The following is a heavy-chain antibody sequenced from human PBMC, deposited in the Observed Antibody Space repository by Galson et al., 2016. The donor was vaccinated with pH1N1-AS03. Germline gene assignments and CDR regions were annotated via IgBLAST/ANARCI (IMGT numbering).Heavy chain of an antibody. Sequence: SCAASGGTFSSYAFTWVQQAPGQGLEWVGGLIPIFHTPNYAQKFQGRVTIIADKSTSTAYMELRSLTSEDTAVYYCASSPDYSDTSVYYGTAYWGQGTLVTVSS. D-gene: IGHD3-22*01. V-gene: IGHV1-69*06. CDR1: GGTFSSYA. CDR2: LIPIFHTP. CDR3: ASSPDYSDTSVYYGTAY. J-gene: IGHJ4*02.